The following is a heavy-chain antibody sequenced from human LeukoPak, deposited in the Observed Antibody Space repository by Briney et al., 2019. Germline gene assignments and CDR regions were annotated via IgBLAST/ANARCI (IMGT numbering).Heavy chain of an antibody. J-gene: IGHJ5*01. CDR2: TYYSSEWYN. CDR1: GDSVSSNSAA. CDR3: ARRRYYAYTGYFDF. D-gene: IGHD3-16*01. V-gene: IGHV6-1*01. Sequence: SQTLSLTCAISGDSVSSNSAAWNWFRQSPSRGLEWLGRTYYSSEWYNDYAVSVKSRITINPDTSKNQFSLHLNSVTPEDTAVYYCARRRYYAYTGYFDFWGQGTLVTVSS.